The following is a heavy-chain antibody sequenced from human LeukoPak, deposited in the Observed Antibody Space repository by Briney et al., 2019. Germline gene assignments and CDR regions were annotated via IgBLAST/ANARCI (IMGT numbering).Heavy chain of an antibody. Sequence: TGGSLRLSCAASGLTFSYAWMSWVRQAPGKGLEWVGRIKSNADGGTTDYAAPVKGRFTISRDDSKDTLFLQMNSLKMEDTAVYYCTTDPTSKFFYHRVLDVWGQGTTVIVSS. CDR3: TTDPTSKFFYHRVLDV. J-gene: IGHJ6*02. D-gene: IGHD2-2*01. V-gene: IGHV3-15*01. CDR2: IKSNADGGTT. CDR1: GLTFSYAW.